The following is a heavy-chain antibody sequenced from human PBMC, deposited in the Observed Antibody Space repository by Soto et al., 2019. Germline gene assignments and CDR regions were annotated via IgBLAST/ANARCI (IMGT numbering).Heavy chain of an antibody. CDR1: GYTFTSYY. CDR3: ARVRVGATTYYYYGMDV. CDR2: INPSGGST. V-gene: IGHV1-46*01. J-gene: IGHJ6*02. Sequence: QVQLVQSGAEVKKPGASVKVSCKASGYTFTSYYMHWVRQAPGQGLEWMGIINPSGGSTSYAQKFQGRVTMTRDTSTSTVYMEPSSLRSEDTAVYYCARVRVGATTYYYYGMDVWGQGTTVTVSS. D-gene: IGHD1-26*01.